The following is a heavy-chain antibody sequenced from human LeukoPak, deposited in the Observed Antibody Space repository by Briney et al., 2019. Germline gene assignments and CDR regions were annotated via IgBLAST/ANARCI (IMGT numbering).Heavy chain of an antibody. D-gene: IGHD4-17*01. CDR1: GYTFTSYD. CDR2: MNPNSGNT. J-gene: IGHJ5*02. Sequence: ASVKVSCKASGYTFTSYDINWVRQATGQGLEWMGWMNPNSGNTGYAQKFQGRVTITRNTSISTAYMELSSLRSEDTAVYYCARLSSHYGDYKVDPWGQGTLVTVSS. CDR3: ARLSSHYGDYKVDP. V-gene: IGHV1-8*03.